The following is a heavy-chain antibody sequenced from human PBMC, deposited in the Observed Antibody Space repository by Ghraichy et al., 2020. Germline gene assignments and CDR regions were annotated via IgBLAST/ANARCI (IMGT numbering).Heavy chain of an antibody. J-gene: IGHJ5*02. V-gene: IGHV4-34*01. Sequence: SETLSLTCAVYGGSFSGYYWSWIRQPPGKGLEWIGEINHSGSTNYNPSLKSRVTISVDTSKNQFSLKLSSVTAADTAVYYCARTLLEWLYGENWFDPWGQGTLVTVSS. CDR2: INHSGST. D-gene: IGHD3-3*01. CDR3: ARTLLEWLYGENWFDP. CDR1: GGSFSGYY.